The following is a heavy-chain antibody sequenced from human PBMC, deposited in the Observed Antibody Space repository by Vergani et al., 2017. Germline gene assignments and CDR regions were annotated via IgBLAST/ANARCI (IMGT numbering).Heavy chain of an antibody. CDR2: VLFDGSNE. Sequence: QVQLVQSGGGVVQPGGSLRLSCVASGFTFNRYSMQWVRQAPGKGLEWVAYVLFDGSNEYYEDSVKGRFIVSRDNSNDALYLQMNSLRTDDTAVYYCARDLAYCHEGSCALWGQGSVVTVSS. CDR3: ARDLAYCHEGSCAL. CDR1: GFTFNRYS. D-gene: IGHD2-15*01. J-gene: IGHJ4*02. V-gene: IGHV3-30*02.